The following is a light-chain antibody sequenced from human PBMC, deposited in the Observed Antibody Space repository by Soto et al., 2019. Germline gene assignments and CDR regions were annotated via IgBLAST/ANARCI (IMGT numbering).Light chain of an antibody. Sequence: EIVMTQSPATLSVSPGERATLSCRASQNILSNLAWYQQKRGQAPRLLIYGASTRATGIPARFSGSGSGTEFTLTISSLQSEDFEIYYYQQYNNWPITFGQGTRLEIK. V-gene: IGKV3-15*01. CDR3: QQYNNWPIT. CDR1: QNILSN. CDR2: GAS. J-gene: IGKJ5*01.